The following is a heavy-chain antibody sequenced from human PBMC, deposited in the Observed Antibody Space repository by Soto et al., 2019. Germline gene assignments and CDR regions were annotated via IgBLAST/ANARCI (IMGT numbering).Heavy chain of an antibody. J-gene: IGHJ4*02. CDR1: DDSIGPYY. V-gene: IGHV4-4*08. Sequence: QEQLRESGPGLVKPSETLSLTCSISDDSIGPYYWTWIRQTPRKELQWIGYVYTSGSTKYNSSLKSRVTISLDASNSQFSLTMSSVTAADTGVYSCAREVVGNTWPGIFDSWGRGTRVVVSS. CDR3: AREVVGNTWPGIFDS. CDR2: VYTSGST.